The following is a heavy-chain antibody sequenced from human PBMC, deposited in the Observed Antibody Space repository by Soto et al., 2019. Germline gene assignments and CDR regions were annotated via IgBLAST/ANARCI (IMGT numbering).Heavy chain of an antibody. Sequence: SGTLSLTCTVSGGSISSGDYYWSWIRQPPGQGLEWIGYIYYSGSTYYNPSLKSRVTISVDTSKNQFSLKLSPVTDADTAVYYCARSVVAHNAGPEDWGQGPLVTVAS. D-gene: IGHD2-2*01. CDR3: ARSVVAHNAGPED. J-gene: IGHJ4*02. CDR1: GGSISSGDYY. V-gene: IGHV4-30-4*01. CDR2: IYYSGST.